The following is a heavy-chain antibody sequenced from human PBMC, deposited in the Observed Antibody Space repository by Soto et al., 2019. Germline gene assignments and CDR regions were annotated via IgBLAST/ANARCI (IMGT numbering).Heavy chain of an antibody. V-gene: IGHV3-33*01. J-gene: IGHJ3*01. Sequence: ESGGGVVQLETSLRLSCVATGFTFSDYGIHWVRQAPGRGLEWVAVIWHDGSQKYLADSVRGRFTISRDNSKNTVYLQMNSLRAEDTAVYYCEGRDDPFHVWGQGTMVTVSS. CDR1: GFTFSDYG. CDR3: EGRDDPFHV. CDR2: IWHDGSQK.